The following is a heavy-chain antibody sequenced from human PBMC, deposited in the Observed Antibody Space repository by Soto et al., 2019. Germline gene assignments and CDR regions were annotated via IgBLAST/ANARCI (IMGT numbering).Heavy chain of an antibody. D-gene: IGHD6-19*01. CDR3: ARDIGIAVAGTGPFDY. CDR1: GFTFSSYS. J-gene: IGHJ4*02. Sequence: GALRLSCAASGFTFSSYSMHWVRQAPGKGREGGAVISYDESKKKYADSVKGRFTISRDNSKNTLYLQMNSLRAEDTAVYYCARDIGIAVAGTGPFDYWGQGTLVTVSS. CDR2: ISYDESKK. V-gene: IGHV3-30-3*01.